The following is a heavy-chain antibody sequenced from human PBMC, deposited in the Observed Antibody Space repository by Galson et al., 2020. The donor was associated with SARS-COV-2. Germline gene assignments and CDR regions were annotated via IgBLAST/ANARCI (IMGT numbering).Heavy chain of an antibody. CDR1: GFIFSRYS. J-gene: IGHJ4*02. D-gene: IGHD4-4*01. CDR2: ISSSGGII. V-gene: IGHV3-48*01. CDR3: ARDARDDYNYWFDY. Sequence: GGSLRLSCAASGFIFSRYSMNWVRLAPGKGLEWISHISSSGGIIYYADSVKGRFTISRDNARNSLSLQMNSLRVEDTAVYYCARDARDDYNYWFDYWGQGTLVTVSS.